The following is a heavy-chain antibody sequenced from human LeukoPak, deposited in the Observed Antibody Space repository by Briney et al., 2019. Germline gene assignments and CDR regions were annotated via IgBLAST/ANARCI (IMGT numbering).Heavy chain of an antibody. Sequence: SQTLSLTCAVYGGSFSGYYWSWIRQPPGKGLEWIGYIYYSGSTNYNPSLKSRVTISVDTSKNQFSLKLSSVTAADTAVYYCARGYSYARRDYWGQGTLVTVSS. J-gene: IGHJ4*02. CDR1: GGSFSGYY. D-gene: IGHD5-18*01. CDR3: ARGYSYARRDY. V-gene: IGHV4-59*01. CDR2: IYYSGST.